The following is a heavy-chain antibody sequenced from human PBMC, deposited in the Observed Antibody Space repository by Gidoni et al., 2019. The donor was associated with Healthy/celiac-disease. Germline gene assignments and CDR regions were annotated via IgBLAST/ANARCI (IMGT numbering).Heavy chain of an antibody. D-gene: IGHD6-19*01. V-gene: IGHV3-48*03. CDR2: ISSSGSTI. J-gene: IGHJ4*02. CDR3: ARGSSGWPRSFDY. Sequence: EVQLVESGGGLVQPGGSLRLSCAASGFTFSSYEMNWVRQAPGKGLEWVSYISSSGSTIYYADSVKGRFTISRDNAKNSLYLQMNSLRAEDTAVYYCARGSSGWPRSFDYWGQGTLVTVSS. CDR1: GFTFSSYE.